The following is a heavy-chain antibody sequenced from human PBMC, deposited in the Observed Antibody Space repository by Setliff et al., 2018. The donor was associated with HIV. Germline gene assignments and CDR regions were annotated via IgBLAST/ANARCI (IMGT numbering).Heavy chain of an antibody. D-gene: IGHD6-19*01. J-gene: IGHJ4*02. Sequence: PSETLSLTCTVSGGSMNIHYWSWIRQPPGKGLEWIGSIYYSGSTNYNPSLKSRVTISVDTSKNQFSLKLSSVTAADTAVYYCARVRGSSGWYVFDYWGQGTLVTVSS. CDR3: ARVRGSSGWYVFDY. CDR1: GGSMNIHY. CDR2: IYYSGST. V-gene: IGHV4-59*11.